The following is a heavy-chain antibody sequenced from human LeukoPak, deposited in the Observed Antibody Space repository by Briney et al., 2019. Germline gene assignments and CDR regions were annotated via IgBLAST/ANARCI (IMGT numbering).Heavy chain of an antibody. J-gene: IGHJ3*02. Sequence: GASVKVSCKASGGTFSSYAISWVRQAPGQGLEWMGGIIPIFGTANYAQKFQGRVTITANESTSTAYMELSSLRSEDTAVYYCARAGRGCYFSDAFDIWGQGTMVTVSS. CDR2: IIPIFGTA. CDR3: ARAGRGCYFSDAFDI. CDR1: GGTFSSYA. D-gene: IGHD3-3*01. V-gene: IGHV1-69*13.